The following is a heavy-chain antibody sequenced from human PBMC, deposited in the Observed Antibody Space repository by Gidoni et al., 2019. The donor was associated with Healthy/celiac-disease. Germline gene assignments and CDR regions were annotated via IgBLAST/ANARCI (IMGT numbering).Heavy chain of an antibody. D-gene: IGHD3-22*01. Sequence: QVQLVQSGAEVKKPGASVKVSCKASGYTFTSYAMHWVRQAPGQRLEWMGWINAGNGNTKYSQKFQGRVTITRDTSASTAYMELSSLRSEDTAVYYCARLDWVANYDSSGYDAYYYGMDVWGQGTTVTVSS. CDR3: ARLDWVANYDSSGYDAYYYGMDV. CDR2: INAGNGNT. V-gene: IGHV1-3*01. CDR1: GYTFTSYA. J-gene: IGHJ6*02.